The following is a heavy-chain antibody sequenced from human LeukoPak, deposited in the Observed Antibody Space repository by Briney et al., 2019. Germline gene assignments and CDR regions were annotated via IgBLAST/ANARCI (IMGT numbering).Heavy chain of an antibody. V-gene: IGHV3-21*01. CDR1: GFTFSTYS. D-gene: IGHD2-2*01. CDR2: ISSSSSYI. CDR3: ARYCSSISCSSYYYYYMDV. J-gene: IGHJ6*03. Sequence: PGGSLRLSCVASGFTFSTYSMNWVRQAPGKGLEWVSSISSSSSYIYYADSVKGRFTISRDNAKNSLYLQMNSLRTEDTAVYYCARYCSSISCSSYYYYYMDVWGKGTTVTVSS.